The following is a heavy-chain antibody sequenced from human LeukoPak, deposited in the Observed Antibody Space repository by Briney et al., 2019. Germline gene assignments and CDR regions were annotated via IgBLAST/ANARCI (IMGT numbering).Heavy chain of an antibody. D-gene: IGHD3-22*01. CDR2: INSDGSST. CDR1: GFTSSAFW. J-gene: IGHJ4*02. V-gene: IGHV3-74*01. CDR3: ARGLVHDTSGYYSDY. Sequence: PGGPLSFPGEAPGFTSSAFWMHWVRQAPGKGLFWFSRINSDGSSTTYADSVKGRFTVSRDNAKNTLYLQMDSLRAEDSAVYYCARGLVHDTSGYYSDYWGQGILVTVSS.